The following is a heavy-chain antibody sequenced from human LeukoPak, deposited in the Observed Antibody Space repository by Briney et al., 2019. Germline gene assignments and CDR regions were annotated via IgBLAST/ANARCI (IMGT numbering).Heavy chain of an antibody. D-gene: IGHD3-22*01. CDR1: GGSISSGGYY. V-gene: IGHV4-31*09. Sequence: PSETLSLTCTVSGGSISSGGYYWSWIRQHPGKGLEWIGYIYYSGSTNYNPSLKSRVTISVDTSKNQFSLKLSSVTAADTAVYYCHLHYDSSGYEFDYWGQGTLVTVSS. CDR3: HLHYDSSGYEFDY. J-gene: IGHJ4*02. CDR2: IYYSGST.